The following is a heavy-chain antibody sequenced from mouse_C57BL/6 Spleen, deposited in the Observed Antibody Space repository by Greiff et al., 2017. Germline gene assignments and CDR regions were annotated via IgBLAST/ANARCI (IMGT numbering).Heavy chain of an antibody. CDR1: GFSLSTSGMG. V-gene: IGHV8-12*01. CDR2: IYWDDDK. J-gene: IGHJ4*01. D-gene: IGHD2-5*01. Sequence: QVTLKESGPGILQSSQTLSLTCSFSGFSLSTSGMGVSWIRQPSGKGLEWLAHIYWDDDKRYNPSLKGRLTISKDTSRNQVFLKITSVDTADTATYYCARGSNYRYAMDYWGQGTSVTVSS. CDR3: ARGSNYRYAMDY.